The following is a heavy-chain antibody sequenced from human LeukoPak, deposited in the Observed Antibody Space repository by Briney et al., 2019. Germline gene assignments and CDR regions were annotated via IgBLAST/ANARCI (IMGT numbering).Heavy chain of an antibody. CDR3: ARGESVVVIPEYYFDY. Sequence: PGGSLRLSCAASGFTFSSYGMHWVRQAPGKGLEWVAVIWYDGSNKYYADSVKGRFTISRDNSKNTLYLQMNSLRAEDTAVYYCARGESVVVIPEYYFDYWGQGTLVTVSS. J-gene: IGHJ4*02. V-gene: IGHV3-33*08. D-gene: IGHD3-22*01. CDR1: GFTFSSYG. CDR2: IWYDGSNK.